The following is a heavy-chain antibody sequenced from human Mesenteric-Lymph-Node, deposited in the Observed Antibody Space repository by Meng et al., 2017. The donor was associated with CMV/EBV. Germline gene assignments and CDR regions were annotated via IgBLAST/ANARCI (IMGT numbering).Heavy chain of an antibody. CDR2: INWIGGDT. CDR3: AGGYGWFDP. D-gene: IGHD3-16*01. CDR1: GFNFDDYG. V-gene: IGHV3-20*04. Sequence: GESLKISCAASGFNFDDYGMSWVRQAPGKGLEWVSGINWIGGDTGYADSVKRRFIISRDNARDSLYLQMNSLRAEDTAVYYCAGGYGWFDPWGQGTLVTVSS. J-gene: IGHJ5*02.